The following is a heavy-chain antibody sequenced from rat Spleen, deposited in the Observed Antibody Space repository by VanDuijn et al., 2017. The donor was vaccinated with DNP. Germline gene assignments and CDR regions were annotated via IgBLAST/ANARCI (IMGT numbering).Heavy chain of an antibody. CDR1: GFSLTSYH. D-gene: IGHD1-2*01. V-gene: IGHV2-43*01. Sequence: QVQLKESGPGLVQPSQTLSLACTVSGFSLTSYHVHWVRQPSGKGLEWMGVIWTGGSTEYNSALKSRLSISRDTSKSQVFLKMNSLQTEDTATYYCARGDSSYFDYWGQGVMVTVSS. CDR2: IWTGGST. CDR3: ARGDSSYFDY. J-gene: IGHJ2*01.